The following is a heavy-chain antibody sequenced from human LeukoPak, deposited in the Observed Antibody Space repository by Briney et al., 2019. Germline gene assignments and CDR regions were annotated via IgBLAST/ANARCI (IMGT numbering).Heavy chain of an antibody. CDR3: ARVRVYSYYSSAFDY. V-gene: IGHV4-59*01. D-gene: IGHD5-18*01. Sequence: SPSQTLSLTFTVPAYSIGYYDGGSVRQPPGKGLEWIGNIYYSGNTNYNPSLKSRVTISVDTPKNQFSLKLSSVTAADTALYYCARVRVYSYYSSAFDYWGQGTLVTVSS. J-gene: IGHJ4*02. CDR1: AYSIGYYD. CDR2: IYYSGNT.